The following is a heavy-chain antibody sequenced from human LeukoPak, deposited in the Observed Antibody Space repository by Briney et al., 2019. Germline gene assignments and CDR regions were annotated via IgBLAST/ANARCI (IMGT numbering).Heavy chain of an antibody. CDR3: ARWGPGIFGVVTSSKGYYYYMDV. V-gene: IGHV3-20*04. Sequence: GGSLRLSCAASGFTFDDYGMSWVRQAPGKGLEWVSGINWNGGSTGYADSVKGRFTISRDNAKNSLYLQMNSLRAEDTALYYCARWGPGIFGVVTSSKGYYYYMDVWGKGTTVTVSS. D-gene: IGHD3-3*01. J-gene: IGHJ6*03. CDR1: GFTFDDYG. CDR2: INWNGGST.